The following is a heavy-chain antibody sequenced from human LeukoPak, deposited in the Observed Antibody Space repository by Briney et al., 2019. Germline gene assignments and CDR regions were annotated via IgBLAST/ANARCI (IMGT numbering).Heavy chain of an antibody. V-gene: IGHV4-34*01. Sequence: KPSETLSLTCAVYGVSFSGYYWSWLRQPPGKGLEWIGEINHSGSTNYNPSLKSRVTISVDTSKNQFSLKLSSVTAADTAVYYCASLYYYGSGKEYNWFDPWGQGTLVTVSS. D-gene: IGHD3-10*01. CDR3: ASLYYYGSGKEYNWFDP. CDR1: GVSFSGYY. CDR2: INHSGST. J-gene: IGHJ5*02.